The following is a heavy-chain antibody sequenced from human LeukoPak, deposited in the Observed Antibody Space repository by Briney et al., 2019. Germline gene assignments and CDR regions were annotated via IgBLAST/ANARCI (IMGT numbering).Heavy chain of an antibody. Sequence: ASVKVSCKASGYTFTSYDINWVRQATGQGLEWMGWVNPNSGNTGYAQKFQGRVTMTRNTSISTAYMELSSLRSEDTAVYYCAREGLGYCSGGSCYLNWFDPWGQGTLVTVSS. CDR1: GYTFTSYD. D-gene: IGHD2-15*01. J-gene: IGHJ5*02. CDR3: AREGLGYCSGGSCYLNWFDP. V-gene: IGHV1-8*01. CDR2: VNPNSGNT.